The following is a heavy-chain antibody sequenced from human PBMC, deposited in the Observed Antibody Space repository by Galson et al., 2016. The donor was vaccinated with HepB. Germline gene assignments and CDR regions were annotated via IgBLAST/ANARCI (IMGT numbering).Heavy chain of an antibody. D-gene: IGHD3-10*01. Sequence: SLRLSCAASGLTVSSDLMTWVRRPPGRGLELVSLFYSGGNIHYADSVKGRFTISKDDSKNSVYLEMSSLRDEDTAVYYCTRDGFGGTNDAFDIWGQGTFVAVSS. CDR3: TRDGFGGTNDAFDI. CDR1: GLTVSSDL. V-gene: IGHV3-53*01. CDR2: FYSGGNI. J-gene: IGHJ3*02.